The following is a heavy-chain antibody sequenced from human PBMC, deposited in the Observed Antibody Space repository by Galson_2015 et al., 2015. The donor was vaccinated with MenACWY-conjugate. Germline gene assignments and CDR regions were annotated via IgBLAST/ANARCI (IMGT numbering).Heavy chain of an antibody. V-gene: IGHV4-39*07. CDR1: GGSISSRSYY. CDR2: IYYSGST. Sequence: ETLSLTCTVSGGSISSRSYYWGWIRQPPGKGLEWIGSIYYSGSTYYNPSLKSRVTVSVDTSKNQFSLKLSSVTAADTAVYYCARLPGLLWFGDLANNWFDPWGQGTLVTVSS. J-gene: IGHJ5*02. D-gene: IGHD3-10*01. CDR3: ARLPGLLWFGDLANNWFDP.